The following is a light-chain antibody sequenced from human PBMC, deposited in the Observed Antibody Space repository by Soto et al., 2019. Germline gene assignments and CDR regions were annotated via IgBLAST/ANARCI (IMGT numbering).Light chain of an antibody. V-gene: IGLV2-14*01. CDR3: GSITRSSTSV. Sequence: QSALSQPASVSGSPGQSITISCTGTSSDVGGFEYVSWYQLQPGKAPKLIIYDVTKRPSGVSNRFSGSKSGNTASLTISGIQAEDEGDYYCGSITRSSTSVFGTGTKVTVL. CDR1: SSDVGGFEY. CDR2: DVT. J-gene: IGLJ1*01.